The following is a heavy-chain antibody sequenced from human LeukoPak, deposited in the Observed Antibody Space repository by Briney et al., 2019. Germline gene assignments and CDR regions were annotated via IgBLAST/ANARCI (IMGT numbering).Heavy chain of an antibody. Sequence: SETLSLTCAVSGGSIRSSNWWSWVRQPPGKGLEWIGEIYHSGSTNYNPSLKSRVTISVDKSKNQFSLKLSSVTAADTAVYYCARLGDSSGYYAFDYWGQGTLVTVSS. CDR1: GGSIRSSNW. CDR3: ARLGDSSGYYAFDY. J-gene: IGHJ4*02. V-gene: IGHV4-4*02. D-gene: IGHD3-22*01. CDR2: IYHSGST.